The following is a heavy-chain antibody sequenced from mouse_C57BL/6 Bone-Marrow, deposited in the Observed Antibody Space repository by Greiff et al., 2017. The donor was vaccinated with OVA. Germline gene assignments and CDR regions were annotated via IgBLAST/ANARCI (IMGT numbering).Heavy chain of an antibody. CDR3: ARDEAMDY. Sequence: EVQLVESGGGLVKPGGSLKLSCAASGFTFSSYAMSWVRQTPEKRPEWVATISDGGSYTYYPDNVKGRFTISRDNAKNSLYLQMGHLKSEDAAMYYCARDEAMDYWGKGTSVTVSS. CDR2: ISDGGSYT. CDR1: GFTFSSYA. J-gene: IGHJ4*01. V-gene: IGHV5-4*01.